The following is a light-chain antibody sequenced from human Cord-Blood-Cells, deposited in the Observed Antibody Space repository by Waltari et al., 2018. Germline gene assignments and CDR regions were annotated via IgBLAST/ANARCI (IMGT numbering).Light chain of an antibody. V-gene: IGLV9-49*01. CDR1: SGSSNYK. CDR3: GADHGSGSNFVRV. J-gene: IGLJ3*02. CDR2: VGTGGIVG. Sequence: QPVLTQPPSASPSLGASVTLTCTLSSGSSNYKVDWYQQRPGKGPRFVMRVGTGGIVGSKGDGIPDRFSVLGSGLNRYLTIKNIQEEDESDYHCGADHGSGSNFVRVFGGGTKLTVL.